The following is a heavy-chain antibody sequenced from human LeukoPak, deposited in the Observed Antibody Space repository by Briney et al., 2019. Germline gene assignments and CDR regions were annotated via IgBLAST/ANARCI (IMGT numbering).Heavy chain of an antibody. V-gene: IGHV3-21*01. CDR1: GFTFSSYS. CDR2: ISSSSYI. J-gene: IGHJ5*02. CDR3: ARDINDEERSTPQRFDP. D-gene: IGHD2-2*01. Sequence: PGGSLRLSCAASGFTFSSYSMNWVRQAPGKGLEWVSSISSSSYIYYADSVKGRFTISRDNAKNSLYLQMNSLRAEDTAVYYCARDINDEERSTPQRFDPWSQGTLVTVSS.